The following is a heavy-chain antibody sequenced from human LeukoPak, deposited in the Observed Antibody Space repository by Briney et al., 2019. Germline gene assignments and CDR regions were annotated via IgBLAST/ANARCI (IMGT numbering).Heavy chain of an antibody. Sequence: SVKVSCKASGGTFSSYAISWVRQAPGQWLEWMGGIIPIFGTANYAQKFQGRVTITTDESTSTAYMELSSLRSEDTAVYYCARGLDGSGSYLINWFDPWGQGTLVTVSS. V-gene: IGHV1-69*05. CDR3: ARGLDGSGSYLINWFDP. D-gene: IGHD3-10*01. CDR1: GGTFSSYA. J-gene: IGHJ5*02. CDR2: IIPIFGTA.